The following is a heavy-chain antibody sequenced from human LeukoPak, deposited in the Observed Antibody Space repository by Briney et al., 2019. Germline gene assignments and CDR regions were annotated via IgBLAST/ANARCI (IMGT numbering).Heavy chain of an antibody. Sequence: PSETLSLTCTVSGGSISSSSYYWGWIRQPPGKGLERIGSIYCSGSTYYNPSLKSRVTISVDTSKNQFSLKLSSVTAADTAVYYCASITLRVLDYWGQGTLVTVSS. CDR2: IYCSGST. V-gene: IGHV4-39*01. D-gene: IGHD3-3*01. CDR3: ASITLRVLDY. J-gene: IGHJ4*02. CDR1: GGSISSSSYY.